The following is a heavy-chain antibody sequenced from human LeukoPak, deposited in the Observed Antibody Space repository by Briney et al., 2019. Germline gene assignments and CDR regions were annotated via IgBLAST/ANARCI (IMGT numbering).Heavy chain of an antibody. D-gene: IGHD3-10*01. CDR2: ISSSGSTI. V-gene: IGHV3-48*03. CDR1: GFTFSSYE. Sequence: PGGSLRLSCAASGFTFSSYEMNWVRQAPGKGLEWGSYISSSGSTIYYADSVKGRFTIYRDNAKNSLYLQMNSLRAEDTAVYYCAAFVLLWFGEANTLDYWGQGTLVTVSS. J-gene: IGHJ4*02. CDR3: AAFVLLWFGEANTLDY.